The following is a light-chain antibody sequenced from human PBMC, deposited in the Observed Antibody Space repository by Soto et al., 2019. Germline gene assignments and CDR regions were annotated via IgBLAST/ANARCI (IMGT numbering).Light chain of an antibody. Sequence: EIVMTQSPATLSVSPGERATLSCRASQSVSSNLAWYQQKPGQAPRLLIYGASTRATGIPARFSGSGSGTEFTLTISSLQSEDFAVYYCQQYNNWPIGFGQGTRLEIK. CDR1: QSVSSN. CDR3: QQYNNWPIG. CDR2: GAS. J-gene: IGKJ5*01. V-gene: IGKV3-15*01.